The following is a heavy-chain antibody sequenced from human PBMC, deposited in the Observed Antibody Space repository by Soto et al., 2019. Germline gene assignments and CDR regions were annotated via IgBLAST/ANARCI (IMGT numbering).Heavy chain of an antibody. D-gene: IGHD2-21*02. J-gene: IGHJ4*02. CDR2: IIPIFGTA. V-gene: IGHV1-69*01. CDR3: ARDRNCGGDCYLDY. CDR1: GGTFSSYA. Sequence: QVQLVQSGAEVKKPGSSVKVSCKASGGTFSSYAISWVRQAPGQGLEWMGGIIPIFGTANYAQKFQGRVTITADESTSTAYMELSRLRSEDTAVYYCARDRNCGGDCYLDYWGQGTLVTASS.